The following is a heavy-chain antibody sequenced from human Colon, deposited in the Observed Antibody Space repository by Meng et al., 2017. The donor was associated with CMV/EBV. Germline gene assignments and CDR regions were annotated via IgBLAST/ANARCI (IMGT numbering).Heavy chain of an antibody. Sequence: ASVKVSCKASGYTFTSYGISWVRQAPGQGLEWMGWISAYNGNTNYAQKLQGRVTMTTDTSTSTAYMELRSLRSDDTAVYYCARGVHGRYCPTSTCYPVEDWGQGTLVTVSS. D-gene: IGHD3-16*02. CDR2: ISAYNGNT. CDR1: GYTFTSYG. J-gene: IGHJ4*02. V-gene: IGHV1-18*01. CDR3: ARGVHGRYCPTSTCYPVED.